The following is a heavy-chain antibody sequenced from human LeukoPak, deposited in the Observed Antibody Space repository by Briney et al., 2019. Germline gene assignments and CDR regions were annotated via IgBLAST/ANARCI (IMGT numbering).Heavy chain of an antibody. Sequence: GGSLRLSCAASGFTFSSYSMNWVRQAPGKGLEWVSSISSSSSYIYYADSVKGRFTISRDNAKNSLYLQMNSLRAVDTAVYYCAREIVSSNSFDNWGQGTLVTVSS. CDR2: ISSSSSYI. V-gene: IGHV3-21*01. D-gene: IGHD2-2*01. CDR3: AREIVSSNSFDN. CDR1: GFTFSSYS. J-gene: IGHJ4*02.